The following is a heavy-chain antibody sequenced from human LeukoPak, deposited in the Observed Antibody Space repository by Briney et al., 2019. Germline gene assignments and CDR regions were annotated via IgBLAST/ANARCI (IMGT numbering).Heavy chain of an antibody. CDR1: GYTLTDYY. CDR3: ARGDSYGSHFDY. J-gene: IGHJ4*02. CDR2: INPNSGGT. V-gene: IGHV1-2*06. Sequence: GASVKVSCKASGYTLTDYYMHWVRQAPGQGLEWMGRINPNSGGTNYAQKFQGRVTMTRDTSISTAYMELSRLRSDDTAVYYCARGDSYGSHFDYWGQGTLVTVSS. D-gene: IGHD5-18*01.